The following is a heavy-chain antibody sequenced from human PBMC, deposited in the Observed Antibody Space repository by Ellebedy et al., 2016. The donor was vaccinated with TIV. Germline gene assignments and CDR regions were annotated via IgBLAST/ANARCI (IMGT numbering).Heavy chain of an antibody. CDR1: GFTFSNYL. V-gene: IGHV3-74*01. J-gene: IGHJ3*02. Sequence: GGSLRLSCVASGFTFSNYLMHWVRQAPGEGLVWVSRMRGDGGRTNYADSVKGRFTISRDNARNTLYLQMNSLKAEDTATYYCVKDLAPDYVDSGSYAFDIWGQGTIVTVSS. D-gene: IGHD3-10*01. CDR3: VKDLAPDYVDSGSYAFDI. CDR2: MRGDGGRT.